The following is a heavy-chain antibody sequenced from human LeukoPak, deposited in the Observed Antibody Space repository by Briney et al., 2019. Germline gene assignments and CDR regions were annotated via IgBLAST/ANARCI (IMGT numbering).Heavy chain of an antibody. CDR1: GGSVSSSGDY. Sequence: SETLSLTCTVSGGSVSSSGDYWGWVRQPPGKGLEWIGSMFYRGNTYYNPSLKSRVTISVDTYPVSLKLSSVTAADTAVYYCARILRSQYYFDYWGQGALVTVSS. D-gene: IGHD3-16*01. V-gene: IGHV4-39*01. J-gene: IGHJ4*02. CDR3: ARILRSQYYFDY. CDR2: MFYRGNT.